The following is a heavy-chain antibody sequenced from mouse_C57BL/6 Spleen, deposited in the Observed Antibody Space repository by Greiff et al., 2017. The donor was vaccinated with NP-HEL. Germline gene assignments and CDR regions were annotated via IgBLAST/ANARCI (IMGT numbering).Heavy chain of an antibody. Sequence: QVQLQQPGAELVKPGASVKLSCKASGYTFTSYWMQWVKQRPGQGLEWIGEIDPSDIYTNYNQKFKGKATLTVDTSSSTAYMQLSSLTSEDSAVYYCARWESNYGDAMDYWGQGTSVTVSS. J-gene: IGHJ4*01. CDR1: GYTFTSYW. D-gene: IGHD2-5*01. CDR3: ARWESNYGDAMDY. CDR2: IDPSDIYT. V-gene: IGHV1-50*01.